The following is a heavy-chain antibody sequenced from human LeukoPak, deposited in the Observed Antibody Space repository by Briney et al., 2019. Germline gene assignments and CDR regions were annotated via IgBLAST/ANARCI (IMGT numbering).Heavy chain of an antibody. CDR3: ASRTYYYDSRDY. D-gene: IGHD3-22*01. V-gene: IGHV3-11*04. CDR1: GFTFSDYY. J-gene: IGHJ4*02. Sequence: GGSLRLSCAASGFTFSDYYMSWIRQAPGKGLEWVSYISSSGSTIYYADSVKGRFTISRDNAKNSLYLQMNSLRAEDTAVYYCASRTYYYDSRDYWGQGTLVTVSS. CDR2: ISSSGSTI.